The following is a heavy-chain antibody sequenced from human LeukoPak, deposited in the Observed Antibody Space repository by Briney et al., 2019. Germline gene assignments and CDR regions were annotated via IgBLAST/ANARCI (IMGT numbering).Heavy chain of an antibody. J-gene: IGHJ3*02. Sequence: SQTLSLTCTVSGGSISSGSYYWSWIRQPAGKGLEWIGRIYTSGSTNYNPSLKSRVTISVDTSKNQFSLKLSSVTAADTAVYYCASKFKNDFWSGSGAFDIWGQGTMVTVSS. V-gene: IGHV4-61*02. CDR1: GGSISSGSYY. CDR3: ASKFKNDFWSGSGAFDI. CDR2: IYTSGST. D-gene: IGHD3-3*01.